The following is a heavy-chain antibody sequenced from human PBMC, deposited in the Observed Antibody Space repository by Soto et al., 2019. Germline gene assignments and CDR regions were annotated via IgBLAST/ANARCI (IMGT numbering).Heavy chain of an antibody. V-gene: IGHV3-21*01. CDR2: ISSSSSYI. CDR3: ARVYCSSTSCREWYYYYMDV. J-gene: IGHJ6*03. D-gene: IGHD2-2*01. CDR1: GFTFSSYS. Sequence: PGGSLRLSCAASGFTFSSYSMNWVRQAPGKGLEWVSSISSSSSYIYYADSVKGRFTISRDNAKNSLYLQMNSLRAEDTAVYYCARVYCSSTSCREWYYYYMDVWGKGTTVTVSS.